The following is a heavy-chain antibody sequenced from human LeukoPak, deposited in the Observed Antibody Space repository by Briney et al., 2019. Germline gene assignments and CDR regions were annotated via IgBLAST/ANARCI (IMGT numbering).Heavy chain of an antibody. CDR1: GFTFSSYG. V-gene: IGHV3-33*01. CDR3: ARATGRLSIDY. D-gene: IGHD2/OR15-2a*01. CDR2: IWYDGSNK. J-gene: IGHJ4*02. Sequence: GSLRLSCAVSGFTFSSYGMHWVRQAPGKGLEWVAVIWYDGSNKYYADSVKGRFTISRDNSKNTLYLQMNSLRAEDTAVYYCARATGRLSIDYWGQGTLVTVSS.